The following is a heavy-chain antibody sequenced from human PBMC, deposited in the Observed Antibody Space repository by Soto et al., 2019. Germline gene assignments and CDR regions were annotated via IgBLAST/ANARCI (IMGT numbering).Heavy chain of an antibody. J-gene: IGHJ6*02. V-gene: IGHV1-69*13. D-gene: IGHD3-3*01. CDR1: GGTFSSYA. CDR2: IIPIFGTA. CDR3: ARGRRDFWSGSYRLGGMDV. Sequence: ASVKVSCKASGGTFSSYAISWVRQAPGQGLEWMGGIIPIFGTANYAQKFQGRVTITADESTSTAYMELSSLRSEDTAVYYCARGRRDFWSGSYRLGGMDVWGQGTTVTVSS.